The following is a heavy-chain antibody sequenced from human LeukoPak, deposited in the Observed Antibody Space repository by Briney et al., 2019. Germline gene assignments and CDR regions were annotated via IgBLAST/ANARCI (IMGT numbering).Heavy chain of an antibody. CDR1: GFTVSSYW. J-gene: IGHJ4*02. D-gene: IGHD5-18*01. Sequence: GGSLRLSCAASGFTVSSYWMSWVRQARGKGLEWVANIKQDGSEKYYVDSVKGRFTISRDNAKNSLYLQMNSLRAEDTAVYYCVRGRSGMVIVYWGQGTLVTVSS. CDR2: IKQDGSEK. V-gene: IGHV3-7*03. CDR3: VRGRSGMVIVY.